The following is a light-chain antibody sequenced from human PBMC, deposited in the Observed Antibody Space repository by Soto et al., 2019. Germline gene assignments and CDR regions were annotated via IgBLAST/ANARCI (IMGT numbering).Light chain of an antibody. V-gene: IGKV4-1*01. CDR3: QPRSNSWT. CDR2: SAS. Sequence: DIVMTQAPDSLAVSVGECATINFKSSLIGLSRSNNKNCLAWYQQKSGQPPKLLIYSASARESGVPDRFRGSGSGTDFTLTISSLEPEDFAVYYCQPRSNSWTFGQGTQLDIK. J-gene: IGKJ1*01. CDR1: LIGLSRSNNKNC.